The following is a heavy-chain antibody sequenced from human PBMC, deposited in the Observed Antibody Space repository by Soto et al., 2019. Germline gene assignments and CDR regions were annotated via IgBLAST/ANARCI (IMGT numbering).Heavy chain of an antibody. Sequence: PSKTLSLTCSVSGDSISTVDYFWAWVRQPPGQALEYIGYIYKSATTYYNPSFESRVAISLDTSKSQFSLNVTSLTAADTAVYFCARGRYCLTGRCFPNWFDSWGQGTLVTVSS. CDR1: GDSISTVDYF. CDR3: ARGRYCLTGRCFPNWFDS. CDR2: IYKSATT. V-gene: IGHV4-30-4*01. D-gene: IGHD2-15*01. J-gene: IGHJ5*01.